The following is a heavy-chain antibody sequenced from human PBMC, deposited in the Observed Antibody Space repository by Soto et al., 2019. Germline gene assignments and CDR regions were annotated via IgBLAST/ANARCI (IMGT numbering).Heavy chain of an antibody. V-gene: IGHV1-69*13. CDR3: ARDRAYYYDSSGYYEY. D-gene: IGHD3-22*01. CDR2: IIPIFGTA. J-gene: IGHJ4*02. Sequence: GASVEVSCKXSAGTFSSYAISCVRQAPGQGLEWMGGIIPIFGTANYAQKFQGRVTITADESTSTAYMELSSLRSEDTAAYYCARDRAYYYDSSGYYEYWGQGTLVTVSS. CDR1: AGTFSSYA.